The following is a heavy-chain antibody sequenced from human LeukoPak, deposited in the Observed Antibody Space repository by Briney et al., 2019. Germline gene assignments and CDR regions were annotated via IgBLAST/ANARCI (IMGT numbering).Heavy chain of an antibody. J-gene: IGHJ4*02. V-gene: IGHV3-30*18. CDR1: GFTFANAW. CDR3: AKDQWYYDFWSGYHPSYYFDY. CDR2: ISYDGSNK. Sequence: GGSLRLSCAASGFTFANAWMSWVRQAPGKGLEWVAVISYDGSNKYYADSVKGRFTISRDNSKNTLYLQMNSLRAEDTAVYYCAKDQWYYDFWSGYHPSYYFDYWGQGTLVTVSS. D-gene: IGHD3-3*01.